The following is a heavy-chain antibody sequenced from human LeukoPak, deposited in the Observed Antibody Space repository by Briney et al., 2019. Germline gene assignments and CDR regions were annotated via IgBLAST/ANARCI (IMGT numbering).Heavy chain of an antibody. CDR3: ARDRGGSYSAIDY. CDR1: GFTFSSYS. V-gene: IGHV3-48*04. Sequence: GGSLRLSCAAPGFTFSSYSMNWVRQAPGKGLEWVSFISSSSTIYYADSVKGRFTISRDNAKNSLYLQMNSLRAEDTAVYYCARDRGGSYSAIDYWGQGTLVTVSS. CDR2: ISSSSTI. D-gene: IGHD1-26*01. J-gene: IGHJ4*02.